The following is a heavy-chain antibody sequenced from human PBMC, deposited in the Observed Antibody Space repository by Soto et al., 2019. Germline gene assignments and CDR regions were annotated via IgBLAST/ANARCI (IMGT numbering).Heavy chain of an antibody. J-gene: IGHJ3*02. CDR2: IYYSGST. CDR3: ARDRIDAFDI. CDR1: GGSISGYY. Sequence: SETLSLSCTVSGGSISGYYWTLIRQPPGKGLERIGYIYYSGSTNYSPSLKSRVTISIDTSKKQFFLKLSSATAADQAVYYCARDRIDAFDIWAQATMVTVSS. V-gene: IGHV4-59*01.